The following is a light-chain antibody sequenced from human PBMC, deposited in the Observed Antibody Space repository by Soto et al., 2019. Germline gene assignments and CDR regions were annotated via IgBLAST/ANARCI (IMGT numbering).Light chain of an antibody. CDR1: QSVGSY. V-gene: IGKV3-11*01. CDR3: XXRSNLWLT. CDR2: DAS. Sequence: EIVLTQSPATLSLSPGERATLSCRASQSVGSYLAWYQQKPGQAPRLLIYDASNRAXGIPARFSGSGSGTXXXXXXXXXXXEDFAFYYCXXRSNLWLTFGGGTKVEIK. J-gene: IGKJ4*01.